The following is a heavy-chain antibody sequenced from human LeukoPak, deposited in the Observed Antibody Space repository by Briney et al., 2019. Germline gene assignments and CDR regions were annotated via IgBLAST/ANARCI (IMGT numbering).Heavy chain of an antibody. V-gene: IGHV4-61*02. J-gene: IGHJ4*02. CDR3: VRDWNGDYFDY. Sequence: SQTLSLTCIVSGDSVSSGTYYWTWLRQPAGKGREWIGRIHTSGNTNYSPSLKSRVTISRDTSKNQFSLRLTSVTAADTAVYYCVRDWNGDYFDYWGQGTLVTVSS. CDR1: GDSVSSGTYY. CDR2: IHTSGNT. D-gene: IGHD1-1*01.